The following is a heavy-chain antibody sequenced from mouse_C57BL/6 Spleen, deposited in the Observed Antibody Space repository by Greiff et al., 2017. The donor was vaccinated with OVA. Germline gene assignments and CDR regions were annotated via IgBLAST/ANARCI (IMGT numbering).Heavy chain of an antibody. Sequence: VQLQQPGAELVKPGASVKLSCKASGYTFTSYWMNWVKQRPGQGLEWIGLIHPNRGSTNYNAKFKSKATLTVDKSSSTAYMQISSLTSEDSAFYYVARRWWLLHIDYWGQGTTLTVSS. CDR2: IHPNRGST. CDR3: ARRWWLLHIDY. CDR1: GYTFTSYW. V-gene: IGHV1-64*01. D-gene: IGHD2-3*01. J-gene: IGHJ2*01.